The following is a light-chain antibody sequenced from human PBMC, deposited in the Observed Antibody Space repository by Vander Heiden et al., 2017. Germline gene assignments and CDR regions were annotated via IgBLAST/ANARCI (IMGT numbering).Light chain of an antibody. CDR1: KNVDRSY. J-gene: IGKJ1*01. CDR2: DTA. CDR3: QYYGPSPGWT. V-gene: IGKV3-20*01. Sequence: EMALTQSPDTPSLSPGDRVTLSCRASKNVDRSYLASYQQKPGQAPRHLMHDTATRATSMPDRCSGSGSGTDFTLIISRLEPEDFAVYYCQYYGPSPGWTFGQGTKVEIK.